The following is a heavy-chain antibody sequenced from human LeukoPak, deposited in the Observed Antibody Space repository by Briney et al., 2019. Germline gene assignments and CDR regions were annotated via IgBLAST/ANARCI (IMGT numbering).Heavy chain of an antibody. J-gene: IGHJ4*02. Sequence: SETLSLTCTVSGGSISSDYWSWIRQPPGKGLEWIGYIYYRGSTNYNPSLKSRVTISVDTSKNQFSLKLSSVTAADTAVYYCARLSGYSSGHYYSDYWGQGSLVTVSS. D-gene: IGHD3-22*01. CDR1: GGSISSDY. CDR2: IYYRGST. V-gene: IGHV4-59*01. CDR3: ARLSGYSSGHYYSDY.